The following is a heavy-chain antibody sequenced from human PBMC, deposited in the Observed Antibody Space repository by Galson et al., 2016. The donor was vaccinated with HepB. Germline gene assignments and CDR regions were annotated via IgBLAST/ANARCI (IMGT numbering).Heavy chain of an antibody. D-gene: IGHD4-17*01. CDR2: MSDDGSKK. CDR3: GRDGTTVIDY. J-gene: IGHJ4*02. Sequence: SLRLSCAASGFTFSRHVMHWVRQAPGKGLEWVAVMSDDGSKKYYADSVKGRFTISRDNANNSLFLQMNSLRAEDTAVYYCGRDGTTVIDYWGQGTLVTVSS. V-gene: IGHV3-30-3*01. CDR1: GFTFSRHV.